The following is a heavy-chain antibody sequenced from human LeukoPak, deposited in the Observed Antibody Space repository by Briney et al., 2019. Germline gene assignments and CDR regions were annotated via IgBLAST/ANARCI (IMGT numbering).Heavy chain of an antibody. J-gene: IGHJ4*02. V-gene: IGHV1-69*01. Sequence: SVKVSCKASGGTFSSYAISWVRQAPGQGLDWMGGIIPIFGTANYAQKFQGRVTITADESTSTAYMELSSLGSEDTAVYYCARVAVVAATTPRDYWGQGTLVTVSS. CDR1: GGTFSSYA. CDR3: ARVAVVAATTPRDY. D-gene: IGHD2-15*01. CDR2: IIPIFGTA.